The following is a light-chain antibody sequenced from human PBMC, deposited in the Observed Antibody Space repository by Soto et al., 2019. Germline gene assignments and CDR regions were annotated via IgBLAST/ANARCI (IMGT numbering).Light chain of an antibody. Sequence: DIQMTRSPSTLSASVGDRVTITCRASQSIRSWLAWYQQKPGKAPKLLIYKASSLDSGVPSRFNGSGSGTEFTLTISRLQPDDFATYYCQQYNSYWTFGQGTKVEIK. V-gene: IGKV1-5*03. CDR1: QSIRSW. CDR2: KAS. CDR3: QQYNSYWT. J-gene: IGKJ1*01.